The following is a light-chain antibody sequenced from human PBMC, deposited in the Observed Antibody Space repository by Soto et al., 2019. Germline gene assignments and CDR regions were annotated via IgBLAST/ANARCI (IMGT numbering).Light chain of an antibody. CDR3: QHYNSYSEA. CDR1: QSVSSS. Sequence: DIQMTQSPSTLSVSVGERATLSCRASQSVSSSLAWYQQKPGQAPKLLIYGASTWASGVPSRFSGSGSGTEFPLTISSLQPDDFATYYCQHYNSYSEAFGQGTKVDIK. J-gene: IGKJ1*01. CDR2: GAS. V-gene: IGKV1-5*01.